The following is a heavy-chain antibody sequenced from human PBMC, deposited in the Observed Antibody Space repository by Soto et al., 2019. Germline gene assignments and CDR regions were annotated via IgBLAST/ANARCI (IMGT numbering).Heavy chain of an antibody. CDR2: ISGGGNDR. Sequence: EVQLLESGGGLVPPGGSQTLSCAASGFTFSSYAMSWVRQAPGKGLEWVSAISGGGNDRFYADSVKGRFTISRDNSRNTLYLHMNSLRAEDTAVHYCARSLFIAATDTEPFDSWGQGALVTVSS. V-gene: IGHV3-23*01. CDR1: GFTFSSYA. CDR3: ARSLFIAATDTEPFDS. D-gene: IGHD6-13*01. J-gene: IGHJ4*02.